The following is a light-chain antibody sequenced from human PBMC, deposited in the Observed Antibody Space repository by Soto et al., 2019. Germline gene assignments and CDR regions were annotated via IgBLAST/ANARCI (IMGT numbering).Light chain of an antibody. V-gene: IGLV2-8*01. CDR1: SSDVGGYNY. CDR2: EVS. CDR3: SSYAGSNTPYI. Sequence: QSALTQPPSASGSPGQSVTISCTGTSSDVGGYNYVSWYQQHPGKAPKLMIYEVSKRPSGVPDRFSGSKSGNTASLTVSGLQAEDEADYYCSSYAGSNTPYIYGPATQVTV. J-gene: IGLJ1*01.